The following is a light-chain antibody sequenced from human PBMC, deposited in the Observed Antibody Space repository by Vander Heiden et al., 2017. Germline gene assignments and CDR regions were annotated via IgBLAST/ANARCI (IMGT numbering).Light chain of an antibody. J-gene: IGKJ3*01. Sequence: IVLTQSPGTLSLSPGDSATLSCRARQSGSSTYLAWDQQKPGQAPRLLMYAASSRATGIPDRFSGSGSGTDFTLTISRLEPEDFAVYYCQQYGSSPRVTFGPGTKVDIK. CDR3: QQYGSSPRVT. CDR1: QSGSSTY. CDR2: AAS. V-gene: IGKV3-20*01.